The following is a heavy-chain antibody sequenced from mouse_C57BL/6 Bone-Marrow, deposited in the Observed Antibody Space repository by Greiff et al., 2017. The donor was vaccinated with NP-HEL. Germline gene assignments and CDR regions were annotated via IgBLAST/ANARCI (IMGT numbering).Heavy chain of an antibody. Sequence: QVQLQQSGAELAKPGASVKLSCKASGYTFTSYWMHWVKQRPGQGLEWIGYINPSSGYTKYNQKFKDKATLTADKSSSPAYMQRSSLTYEDSAGYYCARSGYDPWFAYWGQGTLVTVSA. V-gene: IGHV1-7*01. CDR2: INPSSGYT. J-gene: IGHJ3*01. CDR1: GYTFTSYW. D-gene: IGHD3-2*02. CDR3: ARSGYDPWFAY.